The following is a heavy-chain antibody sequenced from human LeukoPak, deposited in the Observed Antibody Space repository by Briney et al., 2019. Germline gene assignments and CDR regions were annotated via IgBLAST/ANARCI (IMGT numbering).Heavy chain of an antibody. D-gene: IGHD6-6*01. CDR3: ASGVAARFYWYFDL. J-gene: IGHJ2*01. V-gene: IGHV1-69*05. CDR2: IIPIFGTA. CDR1: GGTFSSYA. Sequence: SVKVSCKASGGTFSSYAISWVRQAPGQGLEWMGGIIPIFGTANYAQKFQGRVTITTDESTSTAYMELSSLRSEDTAVYYCASGVAARFYWYFDLWGRGTLVTVSS.